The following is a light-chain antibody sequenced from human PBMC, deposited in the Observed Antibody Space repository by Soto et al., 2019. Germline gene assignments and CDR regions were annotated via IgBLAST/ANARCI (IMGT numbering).Light chain of an antibody. J-gene: IGLJ3*02. V-gene: IGLV1-40*01. CDR2: GNS. CDR3: QSYDSRLSGWV. CDR1: SSNIGAGYD. Sequence: QSVLTQPPSVSGAPGQRVTISCTGSSSNIGAGYDVHWYQQLPGTAPKLLIYGNSNRPSGVPDRLSGSKSGTSASLAITGLQAEDEADYYCQSYDSRLSGWVFGGGTKRPVL.